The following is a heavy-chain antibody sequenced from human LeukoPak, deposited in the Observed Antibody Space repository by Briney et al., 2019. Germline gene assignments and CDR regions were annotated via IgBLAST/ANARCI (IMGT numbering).Heavy chain of an antibody. CDR1: GFTFNSYG. CDR3: ARVIATRPHYHYYMDV. CDR2: ISGSGGST. Sequence: GGSLRLSCAASGFTFNSYGMSWVRQAPGKGLEWVSAISGSGGSTYYANSVKGRFTISRDNSKNTLHLQMNSLRAEDTAVYYCARVIATRPHYHYYMDVWGKGTTVTVSS. D-gene: IGHD6-6*01. J-gene: IGHJ6*03. V-gene: IGHV3-23*01.